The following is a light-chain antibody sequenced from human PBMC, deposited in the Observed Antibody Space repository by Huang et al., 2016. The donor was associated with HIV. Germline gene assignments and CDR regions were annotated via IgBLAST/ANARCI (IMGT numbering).Light chain of an antibody. V-gene: IGKV1-5*03. CDR2: KAS. J-gene: IGKJ1*01. CDR3: QQYSAYSWT. Sequence: DIQMTQSPSTLSASVGDSVTITCRASQSIRTWVAWYQQKPGKAPKLLIYKASNLEDGVPSRFSGSGSGTEFTLTISSLQPDDFATYYCQQYSAYSWTFGQGTKVDIK. CDR1: QSIRTW.